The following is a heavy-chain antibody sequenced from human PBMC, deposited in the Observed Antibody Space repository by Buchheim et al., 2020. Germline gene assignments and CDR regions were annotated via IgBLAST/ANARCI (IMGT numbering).Heavy chain of an antibody. CDR2: IYYSGST. V-gene: IGHV4-39*01. Sequence: QLQLQESGPGLVKPSETLSLTCTVSGGSISSSSYYWGWIRQPPGKGLEWIGSIYYSGSTYYNPSLKSRVTISVDTSKNQFSLKLSSVTAADTAVYYCARAHHWSGYYNYYYGMDVWGQGTT. J-gene: IGHJ6*02. D-gene: IGHD3-3*01. CDR1: GGSISSSSYY. CDR3: ARAHHWSGYYNYYYGMDV.